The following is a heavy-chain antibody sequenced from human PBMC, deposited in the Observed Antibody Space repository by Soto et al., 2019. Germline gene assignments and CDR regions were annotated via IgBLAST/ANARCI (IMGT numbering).Heavy chain of an antibody. V-gene: IGHV1-69*06. CDR1: GGTFSSYA. D-gene: IGHD3-10*01. CDR3: ARGTDQYYYGSGSYYNVLLYYYYYYGMDV. Sequence: GASVKVSCKASGGTFSSYAISWVRQAPGQGLEWMGGIIPIFGTANYAQKFQGRVTITADKSTSTAYMELSSLRSEDTAVYYCARGTDQYYYGSGSYYNVLLYYYYYYGMDVWGQGTTVTVS. CDR2: IIPIFGTA. J-gene: IGHJ6*02.